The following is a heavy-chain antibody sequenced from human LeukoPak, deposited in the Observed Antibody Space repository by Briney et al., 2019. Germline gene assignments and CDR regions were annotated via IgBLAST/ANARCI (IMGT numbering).Heavy chain of an antibody. CDR1: GGSFSDYY. J-gene: IGHJ3*02. D-gene: IGHD6-13*01. Sequence: SETLSLTCAVYGGSFSDYYWSWIRQPPGKGLEWNGEINHSGSTNYNPSLKSRVTISVDTSKNQFSLKLSSVTAADTAVYYCAGRMAEAGPRGSTFDIWGQGTMVTVSS. V-gene: IGHV4-34*01. CDR3: AGRMAEAGPRGSTFDI. CDR2: INHSGST.